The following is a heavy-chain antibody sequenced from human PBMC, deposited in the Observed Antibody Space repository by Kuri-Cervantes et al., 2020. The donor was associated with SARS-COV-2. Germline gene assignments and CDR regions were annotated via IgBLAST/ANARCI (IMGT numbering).Heavy chain of an antibody. CDR3: ARAVYNSGFFDF. D-gene: IGHD2-8*01. CDR1: GFTFSTFG. CDR2: LWEDGSNE. J-gene: IGHJ4*02. V-gene: IGHV3-33*08. Sequence: GESLKISCAASGFTFSTFGMHWVRQAPGKGPEWVAGLWEDGSNEKYADSVKGRFSISRDNSKKVLYLQMNSLRDEDTAVYYCARAVYNSGFFDFWGQGTLVTVSS.